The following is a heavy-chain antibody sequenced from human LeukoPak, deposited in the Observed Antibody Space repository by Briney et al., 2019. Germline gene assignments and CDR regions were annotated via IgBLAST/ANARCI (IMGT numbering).Heavy chain of an antibody. V-gene: IGHV1-2*02. CDR1: GYTFTNYG. J-gene: IGHJ5*02. CDR3: ARGYSGSYYDWFDP. CDR2: INPNSGGT. Sequence: ASVKVSCTTSGYTFTNYGIGWVRQAPGQGLEWMGWINPNSGGTNYAQKFQGRVTMTRDTSISTAYMELSRLRSDDTAVYYCARGYSGSYYDWFDPWGQGTLVTVSS. D-gene: IGHD1-26*01.